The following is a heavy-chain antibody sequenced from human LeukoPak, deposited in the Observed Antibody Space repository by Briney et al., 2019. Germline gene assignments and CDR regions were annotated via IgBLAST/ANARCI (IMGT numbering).Heavy chain of an antibody. D-gene: IGHD3-10*01. CDR1: GFTFSSYA. CDR3: AKARHYGSGSYYINYYYYYMDV. Sequence: PGGSLRLSCAASGFTFSSYAMSWVRQAPGKGLEWVSAISGSGDSTYYADSVKGRFTISRDNSKNTLYLQMNSLRAEDTAIYYCAKARHYGSGSYYINYYYYYMDVWGKRTTVTVSS. CDR2: ISGSGDST. J-gene: IGHJ6*03. V-gene: IGHV3-23*01.